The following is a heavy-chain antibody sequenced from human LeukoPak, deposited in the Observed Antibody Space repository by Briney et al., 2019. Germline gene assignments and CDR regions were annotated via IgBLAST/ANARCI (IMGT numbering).Heavy chain of an antibody. D-gene: IGHD2-15*01. V-gene: IGHV4-59*08. Sequence: WETLSLTCTVSGGSISSYYWSWIRQPPGKGLEWIGYIYYSGSTNYNPSLKSRVTISVDTSKNQFSLKLSSVTAADTAVYYCARRGPQGIVDYWGQGTLVTVSS. CDR1: GGSISSYY. CDR2: IYYSGST. J-gene: IGHJ4*02. CDR3: ARRGPQGIVDY.